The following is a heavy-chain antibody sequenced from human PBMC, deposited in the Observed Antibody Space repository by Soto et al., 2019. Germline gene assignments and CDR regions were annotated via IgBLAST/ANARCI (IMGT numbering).Heavy chain of an antibody. V-gene: IGHV3-48*01. CDR3: ARRTSGWYSDY. CDR2: IDSGGTTI. D-gene: IGHD6-19*01. CDR1: GFTFSSYS. J-gene: IGHJ4*02. Sequence: EVQLVESGGGLVQPGGSLRLSCAASGFTFSSYSMIWVRQPPGKGLECISYIDSGGTTIYQTDSVKGRFTISRDNAKNSLYLPRNSLRGEDTAVYYCARRTSGWYSDYWGLGTLVTVSS.